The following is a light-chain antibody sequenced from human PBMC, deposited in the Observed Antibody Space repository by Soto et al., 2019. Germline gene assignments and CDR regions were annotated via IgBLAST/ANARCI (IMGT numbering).Light chain of an antibody. V-gene: IGLV2-23*02. J-gene: IGLJ2*01. CDR3: CSYAGRLVI. CDR2: EVK. CDR1: SSDVGSYNL. Sequence: QSALTQPASVSGSPGQSITISCTGTSSDVGSYNLVSWYQQHPGKAPKLMIYEVKKRPSGISNRFSGSKSGNRASLTISGLQAEDEAEYYCCSYAGRLVIFGGGTKLTVL.